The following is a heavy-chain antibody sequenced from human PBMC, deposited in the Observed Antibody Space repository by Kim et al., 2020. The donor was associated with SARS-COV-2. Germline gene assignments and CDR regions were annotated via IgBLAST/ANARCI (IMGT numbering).Heavy chain of an antibody. CDR2: ISAYNGNT. D-gene: IGHD3-10*01. Sequence: ASVKVSCKASGYTFTSYGISWVRQAPGQGLEWMGWISAYNGNTNYAQKLQGRVTMTTDTSTSTAYMELRSLISDDTAVYYCARAALVGSGSYYHYWGQGTLVTVSS. CDR3: ARAALVGSGSYYHY. CDR1: GYTFTSYG. J-gene: IGHJ4*02. V-gene: IGHV1-18*04.